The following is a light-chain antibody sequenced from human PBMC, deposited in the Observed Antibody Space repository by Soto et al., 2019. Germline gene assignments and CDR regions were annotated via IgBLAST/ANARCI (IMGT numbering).Light chain of an antibody. CDR3: QQLNS. V-gene: IGKV1-9*01. Sequence: DIVMTQSPATLPVSPGERATLSCRASQSVSSNLAWYQQKPGKAPKLLIYAASTLQSGVPSRFSGSGSGTDFTLTISSLQPEDFATYYCQQLNSFGPGTKVDIK. CDR1: QSVSSN. CDR2: AAS. J-gene: IGKJ3*01.